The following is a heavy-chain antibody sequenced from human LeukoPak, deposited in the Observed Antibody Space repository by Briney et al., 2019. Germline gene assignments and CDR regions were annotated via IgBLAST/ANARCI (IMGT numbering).Heavy chain of an antibody. CDR1: GFTFSSYG. V-gene: IGHV3-7*01. D-gene: IGHD2-15*01. J-gene: IGHJ4*02. CDR3: ARSPGYCSGGSCYVPFDY. CDR2: IKQDGSEK. Sequence: GGSLRLSCAASGFTFSSYGMSWVRQAPGKGLEWVANIKQDGSEKYYVDSVKGRFTISRDNAKNSLYLQMNSLRAEDTAVYYCARSPGYCSGGSCYVPFDYWGQGTLVTVSS.